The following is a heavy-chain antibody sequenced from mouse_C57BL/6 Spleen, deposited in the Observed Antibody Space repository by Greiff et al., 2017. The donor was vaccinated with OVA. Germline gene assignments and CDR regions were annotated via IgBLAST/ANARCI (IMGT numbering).Heavy chain of an antibody. CDR1: GYSFTDYN. CDR3: ARCNLGTTVAPFDY. Sequence: VQLKQSGPELVKPGASVKISCKASGYSFTDYNMNWVKQSNGKSLEWIGVINPNYGTTSYNQKFKGKATLTVDQSSSTAYMQLNSLTSEDSAVYYCARCNLGTTVAPFDYWGQGTTLTVSS. D-gene: IGHD1-1*01. CDR2: INPNYGTT. J-gene: IGHJ2*01. V-gene: IGHV1-39*01.